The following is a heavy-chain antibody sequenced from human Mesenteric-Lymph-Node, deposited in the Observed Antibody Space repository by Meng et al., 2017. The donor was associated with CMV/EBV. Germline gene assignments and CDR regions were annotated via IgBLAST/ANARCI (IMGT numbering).Heavy chain of an antibody. CDR2: IFSGGSIT. D-gene: IGHD4-11*01. J-gene: IGHJ6*02. Sequence: GGSLRLSCVASGFSFGGYTMNWVRQAPGKGLEWVSVIFSGGSITYSADSVKGRFTISRDNSKNTLYLQMNSLRAEDTAVYYCAKDWSTVTGSYYYGMDVWGQGTTVTVSS. V-gene: IGHV3-23*03. CDR3: AKDWSTVTGSYYYGMDV. CDR1: GFSFGGYT.